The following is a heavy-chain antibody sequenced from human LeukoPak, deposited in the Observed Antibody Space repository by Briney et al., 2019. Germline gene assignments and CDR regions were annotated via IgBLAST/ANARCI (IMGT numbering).Heavy chain of an antibody. CDR1: GGSISSYY. D-gene: IGHD1-26*01. J-gene: IGHJ4*02. V-gene: IGHV4-39*01. CDR3: ARPYSGSYGSYFDY. CDR2: IYYSGST. Sequence: SETLSLTCTVSGGSISSYYWGWIRQPPGKGLEWIGSIYYSGSTYYNPSLKSRVTISVDTSKNQFSLKLSSVTAADTAVYYCARPYSGSYGSYFDYWGQGTLVTVSS.